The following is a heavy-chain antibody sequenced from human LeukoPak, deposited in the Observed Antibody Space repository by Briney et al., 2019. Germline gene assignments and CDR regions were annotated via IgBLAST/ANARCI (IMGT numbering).Heavy chain of an antibody. CDR1: GGSISSYY. V-gene: IGHV4-4*07. J-gene: IGHJ6*03. CDR3: ARDMEYSSSSYYYYMDV. Sequence: PSETLSLTCTVSGGSISSYYWSWIRQPAGKGLEWIGRIYTSGSTNYNPSLKSRVTMSVDTCKNQFSLKLSSVTAADTAVYYCARDMEYSSSSYYYYMDVWGKGTTVTVSS. CDR2: IYTSGST. D-gene: IGHD6-6*01.